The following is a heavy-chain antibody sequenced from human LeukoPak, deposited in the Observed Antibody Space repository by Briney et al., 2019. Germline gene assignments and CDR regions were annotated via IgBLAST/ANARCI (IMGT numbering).Heavy chain of an antibody. Sequence: PSETLSLTCAVYGGSFSGYYWSWIRQPPGKGLEWIGEINHSGSTNYNPSLKSRVTISVDTSKNQFSLKLSSVTAADTAVYYCASSSWAWVVVAWGQGTLVTVSS. V-gene: IGHV4-34*01. CDR1: GGSFSGYY. CDR2: INHSGST. J-gene: IGHJ4*02. D-gene: IGHD2-21*01. CDR3: ASSSWAWVVVA.